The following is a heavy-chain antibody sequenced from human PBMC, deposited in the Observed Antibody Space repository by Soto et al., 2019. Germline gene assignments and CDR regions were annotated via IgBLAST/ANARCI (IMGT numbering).Heavy chain of an antibody. CDR3: ASSYSSPDNYYYYYGMDV. D-gene: IGHD6-13*01. CDR1: GYSFTSYW. CDR2: IYPGDSDT. J-gene: IGHJ6*02. Sequence: GESLKISCKGSGYSFTSYWIGWVRQMPGKGLEWMGIIYPGDSDTRYSPPFQGQVTISADKSISTAYLQWSSLKASDTAMYYCASSYSSPDNYYYYYGMDVWGQGTTVTVSS. V-gene: IGHV5-51*01.